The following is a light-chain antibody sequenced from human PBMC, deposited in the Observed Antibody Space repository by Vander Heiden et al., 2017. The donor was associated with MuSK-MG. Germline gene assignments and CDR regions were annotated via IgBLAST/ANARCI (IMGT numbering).Light chain of an antibody. Sequence: DIQMTQSPSSLSASVGDRVTITCQASQDISNYLNWYQQKPGKAPKLLIYDASNLETGVPSRFSGSGSGTDFNFTISSLQPEDVATYYCQQDDNLPITFGGGTKVEIK. J-gene: IGKJ4*01. CDR2: DAS. CDR1: QDISNY. CDR3: QQDDNLPIT. V-gene: IGKV1-33*01.